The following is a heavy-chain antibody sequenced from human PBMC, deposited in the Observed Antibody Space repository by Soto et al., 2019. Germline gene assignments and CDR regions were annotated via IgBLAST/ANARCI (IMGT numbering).Heavy chain of an antibody. D-gene: IGHD5-12*01. V-gene: IGHV1-18*01. J-gene: IGHJ5*02. Sequence: ASVKVSCKASGYTFFTYDISWVRQAPGQGLEWMGWIGTYSGDTKYAQKVQGRVTMTTDTSTTTAYLELRSLRSDDTAVYYCARHHGPTTSENWFDPWGQGTLVTVSS. CDR1: GYTFFTYD. CDR3: ARHHGPTTSENWFDP. CDR2: IGTYSGDT.